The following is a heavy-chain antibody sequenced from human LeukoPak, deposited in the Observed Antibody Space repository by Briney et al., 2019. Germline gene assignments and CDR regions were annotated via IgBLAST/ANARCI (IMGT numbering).Heavy chain of an antibody. CDR1: GYSISSGYY. D-gene: IGHD4-17*01. CDR2: IYHSGST. J-gene: IGHJ6*03. V-gene: IGHV4-38-2*02. Sequence: SETLSLTCTVSGYSISSGYYWGWIRPPPGKGLEWIGIIYHSGSTYYNQSLKSRVTISVDTSKNQFSLKLSSVTAADTAVYYCAREQDYGDYSNYYYYYYYMDVWGKGTTVTVSS. CDR3: AREQDYGDYSNYYYYYYYMDV.